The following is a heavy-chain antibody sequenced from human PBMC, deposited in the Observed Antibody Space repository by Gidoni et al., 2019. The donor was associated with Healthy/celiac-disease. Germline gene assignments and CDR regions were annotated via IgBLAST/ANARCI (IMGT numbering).Heavy chain of an antibody. CDR1: GYTFTSSG. V-gene: IGHV1-18*01. D-gene: IGHD4-17*01. J-gene: IGHJ6*02. Sequence: QVQLVQSGAEVKKPGASVKVSCKASGYTFTSSGISWVRQAPGQGLEWMGWISAYNGNTNYAQKLQGRVTMTTDTSTSTAYMELRSLRSDDTAVYYCARDGYGDYTYYYYGMDVWGQGTTVTVSS. CDR3: ARDGYGDYTYYYYGMDV. CDR2: ISAYNGNT.